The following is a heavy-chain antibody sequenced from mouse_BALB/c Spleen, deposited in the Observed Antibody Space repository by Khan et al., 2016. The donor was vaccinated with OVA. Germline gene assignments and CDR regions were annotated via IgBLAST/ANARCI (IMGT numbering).Heavy chain of an antibody. CDR3: ARGGGDRFAY. V-gene: IGHV1S137*01. CDR1: GYTFTDFT. J-gene: IGHJ3*01. Sequence: QVQLKESGAELVRPGVSVKISCKGSGYTFTDFTMHWVKQSHAKSVEWIGVISTYYGDATYNQKFKGKATMTVDKSSSKAYMERARLKSEDSAIDYCARGGGDRFAYWGQGTLVTVSA. CDR2: ISTYYGDA. D-gene: IGHD1-1*02.